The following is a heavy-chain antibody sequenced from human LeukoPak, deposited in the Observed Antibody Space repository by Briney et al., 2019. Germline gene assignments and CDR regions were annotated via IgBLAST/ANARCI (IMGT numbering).Heavy chain of an antibody. CDR3: ARGDTAMGYGGYYFDY. J-gene: IGHJ4*02. Sequence: GGSLRLSCAASGFTFSSYSMNWVRQAPGKGLEWVSSISSSSYIYYSDSVKGRFTISRDNAKNSLYLQMHRLRAEDTAVYYCARGDTAMGYGGYYFDYWGQGTLVTVSS. D-gene: IGHD5-18*01. CDR1: GFTFSSYS. CDR2: ISSSSYI. V-gene: IGHV3-21*01.